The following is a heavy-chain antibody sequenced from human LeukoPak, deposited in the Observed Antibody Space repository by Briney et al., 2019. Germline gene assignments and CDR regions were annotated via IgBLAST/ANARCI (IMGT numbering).Heavy chain of an antibody. CDR1: GFTFSSYA. V-gene: IGHV3-23*01. D-gene: IGHD6-13*01. CDR3: ARDRHSTSWLVEY. Sequence: GGSLRLSCVASGFTFSSYAMTWVRQAPGKGLEWVSLISGSGGSTYYADSVKGRFTISRDNSKNTLYLQMNSLRVEDTAVYYCARDRHSTSWLVEYWGQGTLVTVSS. J-gene: IGHJ4*02. CDR2: ISGSGGST.